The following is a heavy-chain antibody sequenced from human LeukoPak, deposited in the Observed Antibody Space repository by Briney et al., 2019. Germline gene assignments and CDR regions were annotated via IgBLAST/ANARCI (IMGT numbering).Heavy chain of an antibody. CDR1: GGSISSGGYY. J-gene: IGHJ4*02. CDR2: IYHSGST. V-gene: IGHV4-30-2*01. D-gene: IGHD3-10*01. CDR3: ARDGHRAYGEISY. Sequence: PSQTLSLTCTVSGGSISSGGYYWSWIRQPPGKGLEWIGYIYHSGSTYYNPSLKSRVTISVDRSKNQFSLKLSSVTAADTAVYYCARDGHRAYGEISYWGQGTLVTVSS.